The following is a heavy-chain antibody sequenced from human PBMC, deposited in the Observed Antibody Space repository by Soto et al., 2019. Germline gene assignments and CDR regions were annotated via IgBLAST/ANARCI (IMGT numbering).Heavy chain of an antibody. CDR3: ARAFSGTTNPINFAD. D-gene: IGHD1-7*01. CDR1: GYSFSDYW. J-gene: IGHJ4*02. CDR2: MYPGDSDT. V-gene: IGHV5-51*01. Sequence: PGESLKISCKGSGYSFSDYWIGWVRQMPGKGLEWMGIMYPGDSDTRYSPSFQGQVTISADKSISTAYLQWSSLNASDTAIYYCARAFSGTTNPINFADWGQGTLVTVCS.